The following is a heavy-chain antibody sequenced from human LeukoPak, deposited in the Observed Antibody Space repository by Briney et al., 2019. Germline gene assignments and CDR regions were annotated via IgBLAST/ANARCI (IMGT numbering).Heavy chain of an antibody. Sequence: SVKVSCKASGGTFSSYAISWVRQAPGQGLEWMGVIIPIFGTANYAQKFQGRVTITADESTSPAYLELSSLRSEDTAVYYCARWAAGVVAGGAFDXWGQGXMVTV. CDR2: IIPIFGTA. CDR1: GGTFSSYA. CDR3: ARWAAGVVAGGAFDX. J-gene: IGHJ3*02. D-gene: IGHD3-22*01. V-gene: IGHV1-69*01.